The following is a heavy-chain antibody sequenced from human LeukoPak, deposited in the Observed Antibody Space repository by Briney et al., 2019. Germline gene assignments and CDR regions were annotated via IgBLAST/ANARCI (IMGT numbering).Heavy chain of an antibody. V-gene: IGHV3-48*03. Sequence: PGGSLRLSCAASGFTFSSYEMNWVRQAPGKGLEWVSYISSSGSTIYYADSVKGRFTISRDNAKNSLYLQMNSLRAEDTAVYYCARVGDSSGWYPHYFDYRGQGTLVTVSS. CDR2: ISSSGSTI. D-gene: IGHD6-19*01. CDR1: GFTFSSYE. CDR3: ARVGDSSGWYPHYFDY. J-gene: IGHJ4*02.